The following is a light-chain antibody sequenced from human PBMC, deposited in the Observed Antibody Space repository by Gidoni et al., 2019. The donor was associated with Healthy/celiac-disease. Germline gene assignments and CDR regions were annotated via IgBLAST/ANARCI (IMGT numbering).Light chain of an antibody. CDR2: RDS. Sequence: SYELTQPLSVSVALGQTARITCGGNNIGSKNVHWYQQKTGHAPVLVIYRDSNRPSGIPERFSGSNSGNTATLTISRAQAGDEADYYCQVWDSSTVVFGGGTKLTVL. V-gene: IGLV3-9*01. J-gene: IGLJ3*02. CDR1: NIGSKN. CDR3: QVWDSSTVV.